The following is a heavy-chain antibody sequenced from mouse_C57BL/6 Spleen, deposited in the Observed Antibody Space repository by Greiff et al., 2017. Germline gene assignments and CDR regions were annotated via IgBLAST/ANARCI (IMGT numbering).Heavy chain of an antibody. V-gene: IGHV1-7*01. CDR3: ASSYYDYLYSMDY. Sequence: VQLQESGAELAKPGASVKLSCKASGYTFTSYGMHWVKQRPGKGLEWIGYIYPSSGYTKYNQKFKDKATLTADKSSSTAYMQLSSLTYEDSAVYYYASSYYDYLYSMDYWGQGTTVTVSS. J-gene: IGHJ4*01. D-gene: IGHD2-4*01. CDR1: GYTFTSYG. CDR2: IYPSSGYT.